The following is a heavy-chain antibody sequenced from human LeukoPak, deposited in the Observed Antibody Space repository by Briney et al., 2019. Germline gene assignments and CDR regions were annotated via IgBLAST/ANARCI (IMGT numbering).Heavy chain of an antibody. V-gene: IGHV3-64D*06. CDR2: ISSNGINT. CDR3: VKPKVGATFDS. D-gene: IGHD1-26*01. J-gene: IGHJ4*02. Sequence: GGSLRLSCSASGFTFSSYALDWVRQAPGKGLEYVSGISSNGINTYYVDSVKGRFIISGDNYKNTVYLQMSSLRAEDTAVYYCVKPKVGATFDSWGQGTLVTVSS. CDR1: GFTFSSYA.